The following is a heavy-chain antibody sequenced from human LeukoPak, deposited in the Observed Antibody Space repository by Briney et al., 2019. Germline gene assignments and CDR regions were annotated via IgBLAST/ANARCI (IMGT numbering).Heavy chain of an antibody. J-gene: IGHJ4*02. Sequence: GSLRLSCAASGFTFSNAWMTWIRQPPGKGLEWIGYIYSSGSTYYNPSLKSRVTISVDTSKNRFSLKLSTVTAADTAVYYCARRPTGDPKFDYWGQGTLVTVSS. CDR1: GFTFSNAW. V-gene: IGHV4-59*08. CDR2: IYSSGST. CDR3: ARRPTGDPKFDY. D-gene: IGHD7-27*01.